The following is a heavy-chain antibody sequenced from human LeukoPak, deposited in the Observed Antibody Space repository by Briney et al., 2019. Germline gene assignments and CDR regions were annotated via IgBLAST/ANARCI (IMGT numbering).Heavy chain of an antibody. D-gene: IGHD2-21*02. V-gene: IGHV3-66*01. CDR3: TRGQSYCGADCYSD. J-gene: IGHJ4*02. CDR2: MYTGGGR. CDR1: GFSVSNYY. Sequence: GGSLRLSCAASGFSVSNYYMSWVRQPPGKGLEWVSVMYTGGGRYYRDSVKGRFTISRDNSKNTVFRQMNSLRVEDTALYYCTRGQSYCGADCYSDWGQGTLVTVSS.